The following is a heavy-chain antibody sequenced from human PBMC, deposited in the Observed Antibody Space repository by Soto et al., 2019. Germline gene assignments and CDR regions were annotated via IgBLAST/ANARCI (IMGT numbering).Heavy chain of an antibody. D-gene: IGHD3-10*01. J-gene: IGHJ6*02. V-gene: IGHV3-30*18. CDR3: AKDYHGSGSYLYYYYYGMDV. CDR1: GFTFSSYG. CDR2: ISYDGSNK. Sequence: VQLLESGGGLVQPGGSLRLSCAASGFTFSSYGMHWVRQAPGKGLEWVAVISYDGSNKYYADSVKGRFTISRDNSKNTLYLQMNSLRAEDTAVYYCAKDYHGSGSYLYYYYYGMDVWGQGTTVTVSS.